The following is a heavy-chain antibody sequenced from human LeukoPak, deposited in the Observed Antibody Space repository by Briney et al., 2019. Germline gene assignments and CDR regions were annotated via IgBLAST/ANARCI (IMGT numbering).Heavy chain of an antibody. Sequence: ASVKVSCKASGYTFTRYHIHWVRQAPGQGLEWMGVINPSGGPATYAQKFQGRVTLTRDTSTTTVYMEVNSLRSDDTAVHYCAREAIFGVVREYYFDLWGQGTLVTVS. CDR2: INPSGGPA. CDR1: GYTFTRYH. V-gene: IGHV1-46*01. D-gene: IGHD3-3*01. J-gene: IGHJ4*02. CDR3: AREAIFGVVREYYFDL.